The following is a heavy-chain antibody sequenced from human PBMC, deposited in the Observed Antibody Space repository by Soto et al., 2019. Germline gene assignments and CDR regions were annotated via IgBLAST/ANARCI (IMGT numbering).Heavy chain of an antibody. CDR1: GFIFNEYG. D-gene: IGHD1-26*01. CDR3: ARWGCSGSNCNLNQRSFDL. V-gene: IGHV3-33*01. Sequence: QVQLVESGGGVVQPGRSLRLSCAASGFIFNEYGMHWVRQAPGKGLEWVAVIWYDGSNKYYADSVRGRFTFSRDNSRNTMSLQMNSLRVEDTAMYYCARWGCSGSNCNLNQRSFDLWGQGTLVTVS. J-gene: IGHJ4*02. CDR2: IWYDGSNK.